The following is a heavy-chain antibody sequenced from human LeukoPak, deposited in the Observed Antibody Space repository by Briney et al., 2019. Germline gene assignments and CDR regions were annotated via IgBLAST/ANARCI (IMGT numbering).Heavy chain of an antibody. CDR2: IYTSGST. CDR3: ARDRTNLGGNYYGLDY. Sequence: SETLSLTCTVSGVSIIGYYWSWIRQPAGKGLEWIGRIYTSGSTNYNPSLKSRVTMSVDTSNNQFSLKLSSVTAADTAVYFCARDRTNLGGNYYGLDYWGQGTPVTVAS. J-gene: IGHJ4*02. V-gene: IGHV4-4*07. D-gene: IGHD1-26*01. CDR1: GVSIIGYY.